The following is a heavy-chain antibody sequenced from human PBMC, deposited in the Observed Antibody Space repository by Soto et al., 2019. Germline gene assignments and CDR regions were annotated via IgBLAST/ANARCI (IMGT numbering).Heavy chain of an antibody. Sequence: EVQLVESGGGLVKPGGSLRLSCAASGFSFSSYSMNWVRQAPGKGLXXXSSISSSTSYINYADSVKGRFTISRDNAKKSLYLQMNSLRAEDTAVYYCARGYTGYCSGGTCYWFDPWGQGTLVTVSS. CDR2: ISSSTSYI. CDR3: ARGYTGYCSGGTCYWFDP. J-gene: IGHJ5*02. V-gene: IGHV3-21*01. CDR1: GFSFSSYS. D-gene: IGHD2-15*01.